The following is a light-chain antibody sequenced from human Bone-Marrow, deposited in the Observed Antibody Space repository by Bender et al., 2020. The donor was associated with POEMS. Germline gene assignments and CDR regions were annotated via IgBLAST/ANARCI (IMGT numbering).Light chain of an antibody. CDR3: GSFSSASSASS. CDR1: SSDVGSSNL. V-gene: IGLV2-14*02. Sequence: QSALTQPASVSGSPGQSITISCTGTSSDVGSSNLVSWYQQLPGRAPKLLIHNVSNRPSGISSRFSGSKSGNTASLTISGLQAEDEATYYCGSFSSASSASSFGTGTTVTVL. CDR2: NVS. J-gene: IGLJ1*01.